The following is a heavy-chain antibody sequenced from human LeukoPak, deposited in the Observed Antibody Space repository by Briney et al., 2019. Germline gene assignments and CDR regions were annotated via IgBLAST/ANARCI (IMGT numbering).Heavy chain of an antibody. Sequence: GGSLRLSCTASGFTFSDYAMDWVRQAPGKGLEWVSYISGDGSTIYYAGSVKGRFTISRDNAKNSLYLQMNSLRAEDTAVYYCARATYHLDYSGQGALVTVSS. D-gene: IGHD1-1*01. V-gene: IGHV3-48*03. J-gene: IGHJ4*02. CDR1: GFTFSDYA. CDR2: ISGDGSTI. CDR3: ARATYHLDY.